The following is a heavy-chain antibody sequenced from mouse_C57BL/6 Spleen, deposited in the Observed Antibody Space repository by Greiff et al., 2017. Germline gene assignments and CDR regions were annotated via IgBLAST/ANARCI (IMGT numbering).Heavy chain of an antibody. D-gene: IGHD2-5*01. V-gene: IGHV1-20*01. Sequence: VQLQESGPELVKPGDSVKISCKASGYSFTGYFMNWVMQSHGKSLEWIGRIYPYNGDTFYNQKFKGKATLTVDKSSSTAHMELRSLTSEDSAVYYCARRRSLAYYSNYDYAMDYWGQGTSVTVSS. J-gene: IGHJ4*01. CDR1: GYSFTGYF. CDR2: IYPYNGDT. CDR3: ARRRSLAYYSNYDYAMDY.